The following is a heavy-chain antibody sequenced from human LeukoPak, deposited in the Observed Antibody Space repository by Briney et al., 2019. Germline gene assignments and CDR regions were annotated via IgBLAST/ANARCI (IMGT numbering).Heavy chain of an antibody. CDR1: GFSFNNYG. CDR2: TSDRGDYT. Sequence: GGSLRLSCAASGFSFNNYGMSWVRQAPGKGLEWVSGTSDRGDYTYYADSVKGRFTISRDSSKNTLFLQMNSLRAEDTALYFCARKAQYNGHYPLDYWGQGTLVTVSS. D-gene: IGHD1-7*01. CDR3: ARKAQYNGHYPLDY. V-gene: IGHV3-23*01. J-gene: IGHJ4*02.